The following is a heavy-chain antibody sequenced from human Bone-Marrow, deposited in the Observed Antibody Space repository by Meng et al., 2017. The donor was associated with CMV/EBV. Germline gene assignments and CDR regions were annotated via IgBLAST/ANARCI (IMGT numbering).Heavy chain of an antibody. D-gene: IGHD2-15*01. CDR2: INHRGST. J-gene: IGHJ4*02. Sequence: GSLRLSCTVSGGSVSSGSYNWSWIRQPPGKGLEWIGEINHRGSTKYNPSLKSRVTITVDTSKNHFTLKLSSLTAADTAGYYCSRGRLMVGRRGRLYYFAYWGQGTRVTVSS. CDR1: GGSVSSGSYN. CDR3: SRGRLMVGRRGRLYYFAY. V-gene: IGHV4-61*03.